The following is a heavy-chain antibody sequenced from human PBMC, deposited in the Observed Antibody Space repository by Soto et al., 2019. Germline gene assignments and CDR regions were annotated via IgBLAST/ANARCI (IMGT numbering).Heavy chain of an antibody. Sequence: PGGSLRLSCAASGFTFSSYGMHWVRQAPGKGLEWVAVLWYDGSNEYYADSVKGRFTISRDNSKNTLYLQMNSLRAEDTAVYYCARGNGYNYGRVDYWGQGTLVTVSS. CDR2: LWYDGSNE. D-gene: IGHD5-18*01. CDR3: ARGNGYNYGRVDY. V-gene: IGHV3-33*08. CDR1: GFTFSSYG. J-gene: IGHJ4*02.